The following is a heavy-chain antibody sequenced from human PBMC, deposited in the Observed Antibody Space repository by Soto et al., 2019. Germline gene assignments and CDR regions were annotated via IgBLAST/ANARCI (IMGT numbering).Heavy chain of an antibody. J-gene: IGHJ5*02. CDR1: GYTFTIYG. D-gene: IGHD2-2*02. V-gene: IGHV1-18*04. Sequence: ASGKVCCNASGYTFTIYGISWVRQAPGQGLEWMGWISAYNGNTNYAEKLQGRVTMTTDTSTSTAYMELRSLRSDDTAVYYCARDRRCSSTSCYTFFNWFGHWGQLTLFPASP. CDR3: ARDRRCSSTSCYTFFNWFGH. CDR2: ISAYNGNT.